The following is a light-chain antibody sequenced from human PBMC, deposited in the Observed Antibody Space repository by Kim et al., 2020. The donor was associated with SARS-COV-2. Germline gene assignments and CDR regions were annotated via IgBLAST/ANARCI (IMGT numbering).Light chain of an antibody. CDR3: QTWGTGIQV. Sequence: QLVLTQSPSASASLGASVKLTCTLNSGHSTYAIAWHQQQAEKGPRLLIKLNSDGSHTKGDGIPDRFSGSSSGTERYLIISSLQSEDEADYYCQTWGTGIQVFGGGTQLTVL. CDR1: SGHSTYA. CDR2: LNSDGSH. J-gene: IGLJ3*02. V-gene: IGLV4-69*01.